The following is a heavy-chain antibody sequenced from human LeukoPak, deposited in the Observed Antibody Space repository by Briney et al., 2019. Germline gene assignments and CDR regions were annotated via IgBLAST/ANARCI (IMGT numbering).Heavy chain of an antibody. CDR1: GFTFSSYT. D-gene: IGHD2-2*01. J-gene: IGHJ4*02. CDR3: ARDERDCSSTSCYWVY. CDR2: IGSSNNYI. V-gene: IGHV3-21*01. Sequence: GGSLRLSRAASGFTFSSYTMTWVRRAPGMGLEWVSSIGSSNNYIHYADSMKGRVTISRDNAKNSLYLQMDSLRVEDTAVYYCARDERDCSSTSCYWVYWGQGTLVIVSS.